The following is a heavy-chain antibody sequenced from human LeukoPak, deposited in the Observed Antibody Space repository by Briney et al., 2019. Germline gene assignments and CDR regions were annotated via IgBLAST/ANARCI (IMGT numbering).Heavy chain of an antibody. CDR1: GFTFSDYG. CDR3: AKELRGYSYGDY. V-gene: IGHV3-30*18. J-gene: IGHJ4*02. Sequence: GGSLRLSCAASGFTFSDYGMHWVRQAPGKGREWVAVISYDGRNKYYADSVKGRFTISRDKSKNTLDLQMNSLRVEDTAVYYCAKELRGYSYGDYWGQGTLVTVSS. D-gene: IGHD5-18*01. CDR2: ISYDGRNK.